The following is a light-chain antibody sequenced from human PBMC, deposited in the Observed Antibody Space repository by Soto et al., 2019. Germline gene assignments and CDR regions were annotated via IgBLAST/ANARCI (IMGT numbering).Light chain of an antibody. V-gene: IGLV1-40*01. CDR1: NSNIGAGYD. CDR3: QSYDTGLSGWL. J-gene: IGLJ3*02. CDR2: GSI. Sequence: QSVLTQPPSVSGAPGQRVTISCTGSNSNIGAGYDVHWYQQLPGTAPKLLIFGSINRPSGVPDRFSGGKSGTYASLAITGLQAEEEAEYYCQSYDTGLSGWLFGGGTKLTVL.